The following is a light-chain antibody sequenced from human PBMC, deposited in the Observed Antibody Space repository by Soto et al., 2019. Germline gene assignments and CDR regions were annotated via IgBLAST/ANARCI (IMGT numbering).Light chain of an antibody. CDR3: QQSYSTPWT. CDR1: QSISSY. Sequence: DIQMTQSPSSLCASVGDRVTITCRASQSISSYLNWYQQKPGKAPKLLIYAASSLQSGVPSRFSGSRSGTDFTLTISSLQPEDFATYYCQQSYSTPWTFGQGTKVEIK. J-gene: IGKJ1*01. V-gene: IGKV1-39*01. CDR2: AAS.